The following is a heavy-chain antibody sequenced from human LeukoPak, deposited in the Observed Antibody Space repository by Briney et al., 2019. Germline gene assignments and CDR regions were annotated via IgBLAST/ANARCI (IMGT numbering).Heavy chain of an antibody. CDR1: GYSISSGYY. D-gene: IGHD5-24*01. J-gene: IGHJ5*01. CDR3: ARLLVSYGDGYNYVVS. CDR2: IYHSGST. V-gene: IGHV4-38-2*02. Sequence: SETLSLTCTVSGYSISSGYYWGWIRQPPGKGLEWIGSIYHSGSTYYNPSLKSRVTISVDTSKSQFSLKLNSVTAADTAVYYCARLLVSYGDGYNYVVSWGQGTLVTVSS.